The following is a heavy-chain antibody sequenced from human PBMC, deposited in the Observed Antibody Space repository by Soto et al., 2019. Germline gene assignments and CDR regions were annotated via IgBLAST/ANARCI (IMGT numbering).Heavy chain of an antibody. CDR3: AGCGRDCYHQPFDY. J-gene: IGHJ4*02. V-gene: IGHV1-69*13. Sequence: GASVKVSCKASGGTFSSYAISWVRQAPGQGLEWMGGIIPIFGTANYAQKFQGRVTITADESTSTAYMELSSLRSEDTAVYYCAGCGRDCYHQPFDYWGQGTLVTVSS. CDR1: GGTFSSYA. CDR2: IIPIFGTA. D-gene: IGHD2-21*02.